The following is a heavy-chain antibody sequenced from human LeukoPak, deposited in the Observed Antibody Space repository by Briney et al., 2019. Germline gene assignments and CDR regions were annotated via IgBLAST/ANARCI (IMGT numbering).Heavy chain of an antibody. CDR3: ARTPLYCSSTSCFTEDAFDI. CDR2: INPNSGGT. CDR1: GYTFTSYD. J-gene: IGHJ3*02. D-gene: IGHD2-2*01. Sequence: ASVKVSYKASGYTFTSYDINWVRQATGQGLEWMGWINPNSGGTNNAQKFQGRVTMTRDTSISTAYMELSRLRSDDTAVYYCARTPLYCSSTSCFTEDAFDIWGQGTMVTVSS. V-gene: IGHV1-2*02.